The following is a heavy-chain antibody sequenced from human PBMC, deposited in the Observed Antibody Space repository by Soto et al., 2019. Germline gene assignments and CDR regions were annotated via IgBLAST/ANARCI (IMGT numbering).Heavy chain of an antibody. J-gene: IGHJ6*02. V-gene: IGHV1-69*02. CDR3: SGSLDYYGRDV. D-gene: IGHD6-13*01. Sequence: QVQLVQSGAEVKKPGSSVKVSCKASGGTFSSYTISWVRQAPGQGLEWMGRIIPILGIANYAQKFQGRVTITADKSTSTPYMELSSLRSEDTAVYFWSGSLDYYGRDVWGQGTTVTVSS. CDR1: GGTFSSYT. CDR2: IIPILGIA.